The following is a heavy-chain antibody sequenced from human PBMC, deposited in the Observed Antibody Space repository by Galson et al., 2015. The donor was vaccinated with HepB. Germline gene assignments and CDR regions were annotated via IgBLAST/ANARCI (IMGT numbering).Heavy chain of an antibody. V-gene: IGHV2-5*02. J-gene: IGHJ6*02. Sequence: PALVKPTQTLTLTCTFSGFSLSTSGVGVGWIRQPPGKALEWLALIYWDDDKRYSPSLKSRLTITKDTSKNQVVLTMTNMDPVDTATYYCAHSPLRYMVRGVKNGMDVWGQGTTVTVSS. D-gene: IGHD3-10*01. CDR1: GFSLSTSGVG. CDR2: IYWDDDK. CDR3: AHSPLRYMVRGVKNGMDV.